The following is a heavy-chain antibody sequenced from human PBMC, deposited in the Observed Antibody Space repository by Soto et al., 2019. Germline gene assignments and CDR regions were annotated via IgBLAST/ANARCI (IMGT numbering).Heavy chain of an antibody. CDR3: ARARIKNFDY. J-gene: IGHJ4*02. V-gene: IGHV4-39*01. CDR1: GGSISSSSYY. CDR2: IYYSGST. Sequence: SATLSLTCTVSGGSISSSSYYWGWIRQPPGKGLEWIGSIYYSGSTYYNPSLKSRVTISVDTSKNQFSLKLSSVTAADTAVYYCARARIKNFDYWGQGTLVTVSS.